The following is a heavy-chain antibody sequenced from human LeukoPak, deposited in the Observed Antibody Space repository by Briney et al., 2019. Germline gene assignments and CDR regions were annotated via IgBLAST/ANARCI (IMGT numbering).Heavy chain of an antibody. CDR1: GGSISSSSYY. J-gene: IGHJ2*01. D-gene: IGHD5-24*01. CDR2: ISYSGST. CDR3: ARPSRSGGYNYWYFDL. Sequence: SETLSLTCTVSGGSISSSSYYWGWIRQPPGKGLEWLGSISYSGSTYYNPSLKSRVTISVDTSNNQFSLELRSVTAADTALYYCARPSRSGGYNYWYFDLWGRGTLVTVSS. V-gene: IGHV4-39*01.